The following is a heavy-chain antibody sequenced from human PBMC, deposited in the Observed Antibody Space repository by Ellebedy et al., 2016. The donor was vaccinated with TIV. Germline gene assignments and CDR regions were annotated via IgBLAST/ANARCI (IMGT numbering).Heavy chain of an antibody. CDR3: ARGDNYYYDSSGYYYNH. J-gene: IGHJ4*02. V-gene: IGHV1-46*01. Sequence: ASVKVSCKASGYTFTSYFLYWVRQAPGQGLEWMGMINPASGNSNYAQKFQGRVAMTRDTSTNTVYMELSSLRSEDTAVYYCARGDNYYYDSSGYYYNHWGQGTLVTVSS. CDR1: GYTFTSYF. D-gene: IGHD3-22*01. CDR2: INPASGNS.